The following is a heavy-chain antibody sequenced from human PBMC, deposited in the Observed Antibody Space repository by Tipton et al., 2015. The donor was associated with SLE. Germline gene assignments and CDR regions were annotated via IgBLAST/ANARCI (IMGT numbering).Heavy chain of an antibody. J-gene: IGHJ4*02. CDR2: IKPDGSQK. CDR1: GFTFNKNY. Sequence: SLRLSCAASGFTFNKNYMTWVRQAPGKGLEWVANIKPDGSQKQYVESVKGRFTISRDNAKNSLYLQTDSLRPEDTAVYYCVTRSPDYWGQGTLVTVSS. V-gene: IGHV3-7*01. CDR3: VTRSPDY.